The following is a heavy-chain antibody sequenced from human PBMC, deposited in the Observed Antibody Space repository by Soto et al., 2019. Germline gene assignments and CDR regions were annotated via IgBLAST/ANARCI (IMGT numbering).Heavy chain of an antibody. Sequence: PGESLKISCAASGVIFTNYAMNWVRQAPGKGLEWVSSISGSGGSVYYADSVKGRFTISRDNSENTLYLQMSSLRADDAAVYYCAKDPVVSSTSSWFYFDYWGRGTLVTVSS. CDR3: AKDPVVSSTSSWFYFDY. V-gene: IGHV3-23*01. J-gene: IGHJ4*02. D-gene: IGHD6-13*01. CDR1: GVIFTNYA. CDR2: ISGSGGSV.